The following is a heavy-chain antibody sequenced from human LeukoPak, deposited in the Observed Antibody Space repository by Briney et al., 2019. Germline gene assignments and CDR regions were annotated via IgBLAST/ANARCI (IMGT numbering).Heavy chain of an antibody. V-gene: IGHV3-48*03. CDR3: ARDFKGYADY. Sequence: GGSLRLSCAASGFTFNNYEMNWVRQTPGKGLEWISYIDTTGTNIYYTDSVKGRLTISRDTAKNSLSLQMNSLRADDTAVYYCARDFKGYADYWGQGTLVTVSS. CDR1: GFTFNNYE. J-gene: IGHJ4*02. CDR2: IDTTGTNI. D-gene: IGHD2-2*01.